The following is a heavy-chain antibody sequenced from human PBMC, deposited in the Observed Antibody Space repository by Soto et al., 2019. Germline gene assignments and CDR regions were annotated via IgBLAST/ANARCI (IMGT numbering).Heavy chain of an antibody. D-gene: IGHD3-22*01. Sequence: QVQLVQSGAEVKKPGSSVKVSCKASGGTFSSYAISWVRQAPGQGLEWMGGIIPIFGTANYAQKFQGRVTITADESTSTAYMELSSLRSEDKAVYYCARSNYYDSSGYLTWKYYFDYWGQGTLVTVSS. V-gene: IGHV1-69*12. J-gene: IGHJ4*02. CDR2: IIPIFGTA. CDR1: GGTFSSYA. CDR3: ARSNYYDSSGYLTWKYYFDY.